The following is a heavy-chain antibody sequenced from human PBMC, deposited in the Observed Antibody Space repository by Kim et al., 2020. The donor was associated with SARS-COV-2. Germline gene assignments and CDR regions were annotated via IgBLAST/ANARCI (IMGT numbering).Heavy chain of an antibody. D-gene: IGHD6-13*01. Sequence: GGSLRLSCAASGFTFDDYAMHWVRQAPGKGLEWVSGISRTSGSICYADSVKGRFTISRDNAKNSLYLQMNSLRAEDTALYYCAKARQRIAAAGVFDYWGQGTLVTVSS. V-gene: IGHV3-9*01. CDR1: GFTFDDYA. CDR3: AKARQRIAAAGVFDY. CDR2: ISRTSGSI. J-gene: IGHJ4*02.